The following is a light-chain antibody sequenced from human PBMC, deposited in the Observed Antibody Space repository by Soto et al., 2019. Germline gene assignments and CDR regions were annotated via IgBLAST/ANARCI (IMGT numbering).Light chain of an antibody. J-gene: IGLJ2*01. CDR3: SSYTASGTFVV. CDR1: GSDIGPYNY. CDR2: EVT. V-gene: IGLV2-14*01. Sequence: QSVLTQPASVSGSPGQSITISCTGTGSDIGPYNYVSWYQQYPGKAPQLIMYEVTNRPSGVSNRFFGSKSGYTASLTISSLHADDEADYFCSSYTASGTFVVFGGGTQLTVL.